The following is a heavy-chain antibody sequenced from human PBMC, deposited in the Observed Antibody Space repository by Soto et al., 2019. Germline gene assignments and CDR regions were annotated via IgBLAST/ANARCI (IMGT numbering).Heavy chain of an antibody. V-gene: IGHV4-31*03. CDR1: GGSISSGGYY. J-gene: IGHJ5*02. CDR2: IYYSGST. D-gene: IGHD3-10*01. CDR3: AREHAEAVRGNWFDP. Sequence: QVQLQESGPGLVKPSQTLSLTCTVSGGSISSGGYYWSWIRQHPGKGLEWIGYIYYSGSTYYNPSLKSRVTRSVDTAKNQFPLKRSSVTAADTAVYYCAREHAEAVRGNWFDPWGQGTLVTVSS.